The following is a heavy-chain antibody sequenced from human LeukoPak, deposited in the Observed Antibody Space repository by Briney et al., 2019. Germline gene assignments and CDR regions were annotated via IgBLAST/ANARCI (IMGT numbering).Heavy chain of an antibody. CDR3: ARHRFASPFDS. CDR2: IFYTGDS. J-gene: IGHJ4*02. CDR1: GDSISNSY. D-gene: IGHD2-21*01. V-gene: IGHV4-59*08. Sequence: SETLSLTCTVSGDSISNSYWSWIRQPPGKGLEWIGYIFYTGDSNYNPSLKSRVTISLDPSKSQVSLKLSSVTAADTAVFYCARHRFASPFDSWGQGTLVTVSS.